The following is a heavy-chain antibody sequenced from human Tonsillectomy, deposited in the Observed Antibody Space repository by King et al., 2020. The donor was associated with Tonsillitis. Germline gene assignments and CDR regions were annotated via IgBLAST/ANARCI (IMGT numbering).Heavy chain of an antibody. Sequence: VQLQESGPGLVKPSETLSLTCGVSGYSISSGSYWGWIRQPPGKGLEWIGNIYHSGNTYYNPSLKSRVIISVDTSKNQFSLKLSSVTAADTAFYYWARQAAAAMGYFFDYWGQGTLVTVSS. CDR2: IYHSGNT. CDR1: GYSISSGSY. CDR3: ARQAAAAMGYFFDY. J-gene: IGHJ4*02. D-gene: IGHD6-13*01. V-gene: IGHV4-38-2*01.